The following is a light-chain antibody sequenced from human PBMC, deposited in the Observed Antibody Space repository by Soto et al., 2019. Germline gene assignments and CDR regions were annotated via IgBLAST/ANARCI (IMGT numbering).Light chain of an antibody. Sequence: DIQLTQSPSFLSASVGDRVTMTCRASQGIRSDLAWYQQQPGKAPKLLIYAASTLQSGVPSRFSGSGSGTDFTLTISNLQPEDFATYYCQQLNSYPLFTFGPGTKVDIK. CDR2: AAS. V-gene: IGKV1-9*01. CDR1: QGIRSD. CDR3: QQLNSYPLFT. J-gene: IGKJ3*01.